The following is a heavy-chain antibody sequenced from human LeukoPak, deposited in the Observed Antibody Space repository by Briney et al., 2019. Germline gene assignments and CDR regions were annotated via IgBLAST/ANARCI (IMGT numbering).Heavy chain of an antibody. D-gene: IGHD3-22*01. CDR2: INHSGST. J-gene: IGHJ4*02. CDR3: ARVGYYYDSSGKGAFDY. Sequence: SETLSLTCAVYGGSFSGYYWSWIRQPPGKGLEWIGEINHSGSTNYNPSLKSRVTISVDTSKSQFSLKLSSVTAADTAVYYCARVGYYYDSSGKGAFDYWGQGTLVTVSS. V-gene: IGHV4-34*01. CDR1: GGSFSGYY.